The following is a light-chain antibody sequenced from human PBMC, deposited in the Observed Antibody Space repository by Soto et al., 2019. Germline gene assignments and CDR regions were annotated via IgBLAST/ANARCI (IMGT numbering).Light chain of an antibody. CDR2: GTS. J-gene: IGKJ4*01. CDR1: QSVTSRY. CDR3: QQYGTSPLT. V-gene: IGKV3-20*01. Sequence: EIVLTQSPGTLSLSPGERVALSCRASQSVTSRYFAWYQQKPGQAPRLLIYGTSNRATGIPDRFSGSGSGTDFSLTISRLEPEDSAVYYCQQYGTSPLTFGGGTKVEIK.